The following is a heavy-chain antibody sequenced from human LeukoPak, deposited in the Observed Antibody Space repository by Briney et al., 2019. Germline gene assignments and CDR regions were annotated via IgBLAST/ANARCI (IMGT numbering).Heavy chain of an antibody. CDR2: IYYSGST. D-gene: IGHD2-2*01. J-gene: IGHJ6*02. V-gene: IGHV4-59*01. CDR1: GGSISSYY. CDR3: ARDHLVVVPAAYYYYGMDV. Sequence: PSETLSLTCTVSGGSISSYYWSWIRRPPGKGLEWIGYIYYSGSTNYNPSLKSRVTISVDTSKNQFSLKLSSVTAADTAVYYCARDHLVVVPAAYYYYGMDVWGQGTTVTVSS.